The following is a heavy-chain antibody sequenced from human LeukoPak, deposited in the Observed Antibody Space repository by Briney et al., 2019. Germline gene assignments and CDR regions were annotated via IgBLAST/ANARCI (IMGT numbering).Heavy chain of an antibody. CDR2: ISGSGGST. V-gene: IGHV3-23*01. CDR3: AKAYCSSTSCYTCFDY. CDR1: GFTFSSYA. Sequence: GGSLRLSCAASGFTFSSYAMSWVRQAPGKGLEWVSAISGSGGSTYYADSVKGRFIISRDNSKNTLYLQMNSLRAEDTAVYYCAKAYCSSTSCYTCFDYWGQGTLVTVSS. D-gene: IGHD2-2*02. J-gene: IGHJ4*02.